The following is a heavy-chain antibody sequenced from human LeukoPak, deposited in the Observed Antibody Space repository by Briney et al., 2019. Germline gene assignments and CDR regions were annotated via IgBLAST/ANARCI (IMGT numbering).Heavy chain of an antibody. Sequence: GGSLRLSCAASGFTFSSYSMNRVRQAPGKGLEWLSSISGSSSYIFYADSVKGRFTISRDNAKNSLYLQMSSLRAEDTAIYYCARDQPPDHWGQGTLVTVSS. V-gene: IGHV3-21*01. J-gene: IGHJ4*02. CDR2: ISGSSSYI. CDR1: GFTFSSYS. D-gene: IGHD1-14*01. CDR3: ARDQPPDH.